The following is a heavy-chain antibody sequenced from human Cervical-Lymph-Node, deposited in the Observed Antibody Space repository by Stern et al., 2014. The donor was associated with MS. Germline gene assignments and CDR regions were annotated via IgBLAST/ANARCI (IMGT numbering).Heavy chain of an antibody. CDR1: GYTFSSFA. J-gene: IGHJ4*02. CDR2: ITVYNGNT. CDR3: ARGWGNPRH. D-gene: IGHD3-16*01. V-gene: IGHV1-18*01. Sequence: VQLVESGAEVKKPGASVNVSCKASGYTFSSFAITWVRQAPGQGLEWMGTITVYNGNTNYAQRVQDRVTLPTHNPTNTAYRKVGTRRSADTAVYSCARGWGNPRHWGQGTLVTVSS.